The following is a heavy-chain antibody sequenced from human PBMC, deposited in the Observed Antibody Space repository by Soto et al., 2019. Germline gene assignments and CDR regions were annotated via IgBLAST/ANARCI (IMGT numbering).Heavy chain of an antibody. CDR3: ARGPDRAWNYFVRANWFEP. V-gene: IGHV4-34*01. J-gene: IGHJ5*02. CDR1: GGSFSGYY. CDR2: INHSGST. Sequence: PSETLSLTCAVYGGSFSGYYWTWIRQPPGTGLEWIGEINHSGSTNYNPSLKSRVTISVDTSKNQFSLKLTSVTAADTAVYYCARGPDRAWNYFVRANWFEPWGQGTLVTVSS. D-gene: IGHD1-7*01.